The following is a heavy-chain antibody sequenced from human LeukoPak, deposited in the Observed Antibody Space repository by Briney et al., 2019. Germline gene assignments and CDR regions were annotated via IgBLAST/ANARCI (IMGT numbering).Heavy chain of an antibody. CDR2: IYHSGST. J-gene: IGHJ3*02. V-gene: IGHV4-4*02. D-gene: IGHD1-1*01. Sequence: PSGTLSLTCAVSGGSISSSNWWSWVRQPPGKGLEWIGEIYHSGSTNYNPSLKSRVTISVDKSKNQFSLKLSSVTAADTAVYYCARRVPMVTGTNDAFDIWGQGTMVTVSS. CDR1: GGSISSSNW. CDR3: ARRVPMVTGTNDAFDI.